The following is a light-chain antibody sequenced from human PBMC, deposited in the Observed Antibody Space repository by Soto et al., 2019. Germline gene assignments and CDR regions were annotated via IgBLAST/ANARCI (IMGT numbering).Light chain of an antibody. CDR2: WAS. Sequence: DIVMTQSPDSLAVSLGERATINCKSSQSVLYSSNNRNYLAWYQQKPRQPPKLLIYWASTRESGVPDRFSASGSGTDFTLTINSLQAEDVAVYYCQRYYDTPLTFGPGTKVDIK. CDR3: QRYYDTPLT. CDR1: QSVLYSSNNRNY. J-gene: IGKJ3*01. V-gene: IGKV4-1*01.